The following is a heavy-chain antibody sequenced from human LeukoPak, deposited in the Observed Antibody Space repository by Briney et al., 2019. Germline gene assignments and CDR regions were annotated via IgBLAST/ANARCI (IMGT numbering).Heavy chain of an antibody. CDR3: ARDGEMATIENYFEY. CDR2: IYYSGST. J-gene: IGHJ4*02. V-gene: IGHV4-39*07. D-gene: IGHD5-24*01. Sequence: SETLSLTCTVSGGSISSSSYYWGWIRQSPGKGLEWIGSIYYSGSTHYNPSLKSRVTISVDTSKNQCSLKLSSVTAADTAVYYCARDGEMATIENYFEYWGQGTLVTVSS. CDR1: GGSISSSSYY.